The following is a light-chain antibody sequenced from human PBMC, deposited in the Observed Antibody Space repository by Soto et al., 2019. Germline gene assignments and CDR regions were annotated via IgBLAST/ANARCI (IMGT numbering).Light chain of an antibody. CDR2: GAS. J-gene: IGKJ1*01. V-gene: IGKV3-20*01. Sequence: EIVLTQSPGTLSLSPGERATLSCRASQSVSSSRLAWYRQKPGQAPRLLIYGASSRATGIPDRFSGSGSGTDFTLTISSLDPEDFAVYYCQQYGGSRWTFGQGTKVDIK. CDR3: QQYGGSRWT. CDR1: QSVSSSR.